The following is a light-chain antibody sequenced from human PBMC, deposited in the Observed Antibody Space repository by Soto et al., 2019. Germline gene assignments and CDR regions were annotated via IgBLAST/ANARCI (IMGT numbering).Light chain of an antibody. CDR2: EVI. J-gene: IGLJ1*01. V-gene: IGLV2-14*01. CDR1: SSDVGAYNY. Sequence: VLTQPASVSGSPGQSITISCTGTSSDVGAYNYVSWYQQHPGKAPKLMIYEVINRPSGVSNRFSGSKSGNTASLTISGLQAEDEADYYCGSYTSASTLVFGTGTKVTVL. CDR3: GSYTSASTLV.